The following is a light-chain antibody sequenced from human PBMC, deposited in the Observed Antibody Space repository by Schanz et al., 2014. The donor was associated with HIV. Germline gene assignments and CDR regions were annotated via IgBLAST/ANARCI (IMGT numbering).Light chain of an antibody. CDR1: QSVSSSY. J-gene: IGKJ3*01. CDR3: QQYGSS. V-gene: IGKV3-20*01. CDR2: GAS. Sequence: EIVLTQSPGTLSLSPGEGATLSCRASQSVSSSYLAWYQQRPGQAPRLLIYGASSRATGIPDRFSGSGSGTDFTLTISRLEPEDFAVYYCQQYGSSFGPGTKVDF.